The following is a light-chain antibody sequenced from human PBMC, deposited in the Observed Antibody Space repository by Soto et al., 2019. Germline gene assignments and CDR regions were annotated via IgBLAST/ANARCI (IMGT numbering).Light chain of an antibody. CDR2: QVT. V-gene: IGLV2-8*01. CDR1: SSDLAIYNY. J-gene: IGLJ1*01. Sequence: QSALTQPASVSGSPGQSITISCTGTSSDLAIYNYVSWYQQQPGKAPKLMIYQVTNRPSGVPDRFSGSKSGNTASLTVSGLQAEDEADYYCSSYAGSTFYVFGTGTKLTVL. CDR3: SSYAGSTFYV.